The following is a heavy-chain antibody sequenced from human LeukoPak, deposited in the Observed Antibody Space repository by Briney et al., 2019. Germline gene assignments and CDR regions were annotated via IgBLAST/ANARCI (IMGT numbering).Heavy chain of an antibody. CDR2: INDSGNT. Sequence: SETLSLTCAVYGGSFSGYYWAWIRQPPGKGLEWIGGINDSGNTKYNPSLKSRVTISVDTSKNQFSLKLSSVTAADTAVYYCARWATTGISYFDYWGQGTLVTVSS. J-gene: IGHJ4*02. CDR1: GGSFSGYY. V-gene: IGHV4-34*01. CDR3: ARWATTGISYFDY. D-gene: IGHD3-10*01.